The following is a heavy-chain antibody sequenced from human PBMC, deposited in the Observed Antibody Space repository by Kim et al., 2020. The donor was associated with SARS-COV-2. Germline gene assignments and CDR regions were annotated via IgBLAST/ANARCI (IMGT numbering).Heavy chain of an antibody. CDR1: GFTFSSFA. J-gene: IGHJ6*02. CDR2: ITSDGVNT. D-gene: IGHD3-16*02. V-gene: IGHV3-64D*09. Sequence: GGSLRLSCSASGFTFSSFAMHWIRQAPGKGLEFLSAITSDGVNTYYADSVKGRFTISRDNSKNTLYLQMSSLRAEDTAVYYCVKDLGLSDVWGQGTTVTVSS. CDR3: VKDLGLSDV.